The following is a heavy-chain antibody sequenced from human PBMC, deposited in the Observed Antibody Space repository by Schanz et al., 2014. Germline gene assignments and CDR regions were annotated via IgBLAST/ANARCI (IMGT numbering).Heavy chain of an antibody. J-gene: IGHJ4*02. CDR1: GFGFSSYS. Sequence: EVQLVESGGGLIQPGGSLRLSCAASGFGFSSYSMNWVRQAPGKGLEWVSYISGSSRTIYYADPMKGRFTVSRDNAENALYLQMNSLRAEDTGLYFCARGGSGSHYRLDYWGQGTLVTVSS. CDR3: ARGGSGSHYRLDY. CDR2: ISGSSRTI. D-gene: IGHD1-26*01. V-gene: IGHV3-48*01.